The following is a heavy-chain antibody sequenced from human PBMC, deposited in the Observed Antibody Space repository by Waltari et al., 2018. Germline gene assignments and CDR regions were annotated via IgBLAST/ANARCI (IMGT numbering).Heavy chain of an antibody. CDR2: IYYSGST. CDR3: ARGPQTPYYFDY. Sequence: QVQLQESGPGLVKPSETLSLTCTVSGGSISSHYWSWIRQHPGKGLEWIGDIYYSGSTNYNPSLKSRVTISVATSKNQFSLKLSSVTAADTAVYYCARGPQTPYYFDYWGQGTLVTVSS. CDR1: GGSISSHY. J-gene: IGHJ4*02. V-gene: IGHV4-59*11.